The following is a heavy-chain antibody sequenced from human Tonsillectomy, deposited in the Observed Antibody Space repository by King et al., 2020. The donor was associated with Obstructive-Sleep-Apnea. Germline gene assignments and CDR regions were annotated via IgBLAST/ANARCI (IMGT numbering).Heavy chain of an antibody. CDR1: GFSFSIYA. CDR3: AKEEVYNYGDFYFDY. Sequence: VQLVESGGGLLQPGGSLRLSCAASGFSFSIYAMSWVRQAPGKGLEWVSGISGSGGSTYYTDSEKGRVTISRDNSKNTLHLQMNSLRAGDTAVYYCAKEEVYNYGDFYFDYWGQGTLVTVSS. V-gene: IGHV3-23*04. J-gene: IGHJ4*02. CDR2: ISGSGGST. D-gene: IGHD4-17*01.